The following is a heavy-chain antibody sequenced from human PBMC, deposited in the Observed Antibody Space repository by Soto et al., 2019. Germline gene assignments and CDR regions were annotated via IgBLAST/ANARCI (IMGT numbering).Heavy chain of an antibody. V-gene: IGHV1-2*02. Sequence: ASVKVSCKASGYTFTGYYMHWVRQAPGQGLEWMGWINPNSGGTNYAQKFQGRVTMTRDTSISTAYMELSRLRSDDTAVYYCAREQDLRSSGWYDLYWGQGTLLTISS. CDR3: AREQDLRSSGWYDLY. CDR1: GYTFTGYY. CDR2: INPNSGGT. J-gene: IGHJ4*02. D-gene: IGHD6-19*01.